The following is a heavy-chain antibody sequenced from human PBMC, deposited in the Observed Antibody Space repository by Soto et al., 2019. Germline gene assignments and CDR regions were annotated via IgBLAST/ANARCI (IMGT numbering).Heavy chain of an antibody. CDR2: MWYDGRNI. D-gene: IGHD3-10*02. V-gene: IGHV3-33*01. Sequence: QVQLVESGGGVVQPGKSLRRSCSASGFSVSSYGVHWVRQAPGKGLEWVAVMWYDGRNIFYADSVKGRFTISRDNSKNIVYFQMNNLRVEDTASYYCARDSGHVSTYVSDALDVWGQGTMVTDSS. CDR3: ARDSGHVSTYVSDALDV. CDR1: GFSVSSYG. J-gene: IGHJ3*01.